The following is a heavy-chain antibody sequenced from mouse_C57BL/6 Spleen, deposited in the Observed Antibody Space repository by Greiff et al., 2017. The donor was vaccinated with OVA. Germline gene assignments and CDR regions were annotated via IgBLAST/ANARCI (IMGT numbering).Heavy chain of an antibody. CDR1: GFTFSDYG. J-gene: IGHJ3*01. Sequence: EVNVVESGGGLVKPGGSLKLSCAASGFTFSDYGMHWVRQAPEKGLEWVAYISSGSSTIYYADTVKGRFTISRDNAKNTLFLQMTSLRSEDTAMYYCARQGASWFAYWGQGTLVTVSA. CDR3: ARQGASWFAY. CDR2: ISSGSSTI. V-gene: IGHV5-17*01.